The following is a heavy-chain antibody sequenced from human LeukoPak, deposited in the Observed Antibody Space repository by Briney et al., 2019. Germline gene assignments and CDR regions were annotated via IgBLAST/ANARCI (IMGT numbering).Heavy chain of an antibody. V-gene: IGHV1-2*06. D-gene: IGHD5-24*01. CDR1: GYTFTDYY. CDR2: FNPNSGRT. J-gene: IGHJ4*02. Sequence: ASVKVSCKASGYTFTDYYIHWVRHAPGQGLEWMGQFNPNSGRTAYAQRFQGRVAMTWDTSITTGYLELSSLRSDDMAIYYCARDVAPDGQWIFDFWGQGTLVTVTS. CDR3: ARDVAPDGQWIFDF.